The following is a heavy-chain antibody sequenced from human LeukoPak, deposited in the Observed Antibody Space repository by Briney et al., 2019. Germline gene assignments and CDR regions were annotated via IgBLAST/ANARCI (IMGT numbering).Heavy chain of an antibody. CDR3: ARGVEYSSSSGLGY. V-gene: IGHV4-59*01. CDR2: IYYSGST. CDR1: GGSISSYY. Sequence: SETLSLTCTVSGGSISSYYWSWIRQPPGKGLEWIGYIYYSGSTNDNPSLKSRVTISVDTSKNQFSLKLSSVTAADTALYYCARGVEYSSSSGLGYWGQRTLVSV. D-gene: IGHD6-6*01. J-gene: IGHJ4*02.